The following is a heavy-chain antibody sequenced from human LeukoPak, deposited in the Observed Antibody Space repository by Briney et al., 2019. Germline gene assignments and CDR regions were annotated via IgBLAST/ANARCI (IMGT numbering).Heavy chain of an antibody. CDR3: ASTRTTPWFDY. D-gene: IGHD1-1*01. CDR1: GGSFSGYY. Sequence: SETLSLTCAVYGGSFSGYYWSWIRQPPGKGLEWIGEINHSGSTNYNPSLKSRVTISVDTSKNQFSLKLSSVTAADTAVYYCASTRTTPWFDYWGQGTLVTVSS. CDR2: INHSGST. J-gene: IGHJ4*02. V-gene: IGHV4-34*01.